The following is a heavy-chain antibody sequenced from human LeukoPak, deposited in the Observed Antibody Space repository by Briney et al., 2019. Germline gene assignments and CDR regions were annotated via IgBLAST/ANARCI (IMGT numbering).Heavy chain of an antibody. CDR1: GVSISSYY. CDR2: IYYSGST. D-gene: IGHD2-8*01. Sequence: SETLSLTCTVSGVSISSYYWSWIRQPPGKGLEWIGYIYYSGSTNYNPSLKSRVTISVDTSKNQFSLKLSSVTAADTAVYYCARDNESDAFDIWGQGTMVTVSS. V-gene: IGHV4-59*01. J-gene: IGHJ3*02. CDR3: ARDNESDAFDI.